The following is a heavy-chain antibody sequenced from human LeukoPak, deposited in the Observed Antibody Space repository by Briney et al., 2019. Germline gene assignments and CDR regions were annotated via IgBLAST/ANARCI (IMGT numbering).Heavy chain of an antibody. CDR3: AKDRTRHCGGDCYSTAFDI. Sequence: QPGGSLRLSCAASGFIFGAFGIHWVRQAPGKGLEWVSAISGSGGSTYYADSVKGRFTISRDNSKNTLYLQMNSLRAEDTAVYYCAKDRTRHCGGDCYSTAFDIWGQGTMVTVSS. D-gene: IGHD2-21*02. V-gene: IGHV3-23*01. CDR1: GFIFGAFG. CDR2: ISGSGGST. J-gene: IGHJ3*02.